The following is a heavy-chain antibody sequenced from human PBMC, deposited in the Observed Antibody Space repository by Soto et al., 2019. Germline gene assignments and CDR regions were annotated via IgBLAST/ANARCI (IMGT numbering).Heavy chain of an antibody. CDR2: INPSSGDT. D-gene: IGHD6-6*01. CDR1: GYTFTGYY. CDR3: ARXKGIAARLSDYYYGMDA. Sequence: GAAVKVSCRACGYTFTGYYMHWVGQAPGGGGEWMGWINPSSGDTNYTPNFQGRVTITTTTSITTAYMELSRLRSADTAVYYCARXKGIAARLSDYYYGMDAWGQGTTVTVSS. V-gene: IGHV1-2*02. J-gene: IGHJ6*02.